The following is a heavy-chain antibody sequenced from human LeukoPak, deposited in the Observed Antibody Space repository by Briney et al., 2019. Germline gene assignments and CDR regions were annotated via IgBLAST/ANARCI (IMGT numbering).Heavy chain of an antibody. D-gene: IGHD4-17*01. CDR3: ARDPNGDYIGAFEI. CDR1: GFTFSSYG. J-gene: IGHJ3*02. V-gene: IGHV3-30*03. CDR2: ISYDGSNK. Sequence: PGGSLRLSCAASGFTFSSYGMHWVRQAPGKGLEWVAVISYDGSNKYYADSVKGRFTISRDNSKNTLYLQMNSLRAEDTAVYYCARDPNGDYIGAFEIWGQGTMVTVSS.